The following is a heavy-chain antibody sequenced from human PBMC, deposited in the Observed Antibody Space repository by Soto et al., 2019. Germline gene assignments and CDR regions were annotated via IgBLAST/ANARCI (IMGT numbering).Heavy chain of an antibody. J-gene: IGHJ4*02. Sequence: ASVKVSCKASGYTFTTYAIDWVRQAPGQGLEWMGWINAGNGDTKYSQKFQGRVTITRDTSASTAYMELSSLRSEDTAIYYCAGPVPYSSSASCYGFDYWGQGTLVTVSS. D-gene: IGHD2-2*01. CDR3: AGPVPYSSSASCYGFDY. CDR2: INAGNGDT. CDR1: GYTFTTYA. V-gene: IGHV1-3*01.